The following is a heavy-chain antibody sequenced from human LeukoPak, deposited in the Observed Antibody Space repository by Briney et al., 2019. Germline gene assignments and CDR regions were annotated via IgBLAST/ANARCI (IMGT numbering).Heavy chain of an antibody. CDR3: AKTRAYYYDSSGYYDAFDI. CDR1: GFTLRSYT. CDR2: IGISSNKI. Sequence: TGGSLRLSCAASGFTLRSYTMNWVRQAPGKGLEWVSSIGISSNKIYYADSVKGRFIISRDNSKNTLYLQMNSLRAEDTAVYYCAKTRAYYYDSSGYYDAFDIWGQGTMVTVSS. D-gene: IGHD3-22*01. J-gene: IGHJ3*02. V-gene: IGHV3-21*04.